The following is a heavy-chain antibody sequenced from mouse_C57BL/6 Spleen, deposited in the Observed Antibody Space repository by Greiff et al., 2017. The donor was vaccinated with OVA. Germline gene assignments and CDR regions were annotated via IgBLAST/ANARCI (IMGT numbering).Heavy chain of an antibody. CDR1: GFSLTSYA. Sequence: VQGVESGPGLVAPSQSLSITCTVSGFSLTSYAISWVRQPPGKGLEWLGVIWTGGGTNYNSALKSRLSISKDNSKSQVFLKMNSLQTDDTARYYCASLYYDYDGFAYWGQGTLVTVSA. CDR2: IWTGGGT. J-gene: IGHJ3*01. CDR3: ASLYYDYDGFAY. V-gene: IGHV2-9-1*01. D-gene: IGHD2-4*01.